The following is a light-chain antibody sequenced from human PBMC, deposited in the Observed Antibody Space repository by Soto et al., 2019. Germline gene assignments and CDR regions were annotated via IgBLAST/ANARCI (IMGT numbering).Light chain of an antibody. Sequence: SVLTQPPSASGSPGQSVTISCTGTSSDVGGYNYVSWYQQYPGRAPKLMIYEVTKRPSGVPDRFSGSNSGNTASLTVSGLQAEDEADYYCSSYAASNNFYFVFGGGTKLTVL. CDR3: SSYAASNNFYFV. CDR1: SSDVGGYNY. CDR2: EVT. V-gene: IGLV2-8*01. J-gene: IGLJ3*02.